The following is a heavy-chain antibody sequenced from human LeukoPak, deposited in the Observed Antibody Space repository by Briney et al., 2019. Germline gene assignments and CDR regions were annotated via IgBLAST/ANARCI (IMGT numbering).Heavy chain of an antibody. D-gene: IGHD4-17*01. Sequence: GGSLRLSCAASGFTFSSYAMSWVRQAPGKGLEWVSAISGSGGSIYYADFVKGRFTISRDNSKNTLYLQMNSLRAEDTAVYYCAKHGDYVVGPLDYWGQGTLVTVSS. CDR2: ISGSGGSI. V-gene: IGHV3-23*01. CDR1: GFTFSSYA. J-gene: IGHJ4*02. CDR3: AKHGDYVVGPLDY.